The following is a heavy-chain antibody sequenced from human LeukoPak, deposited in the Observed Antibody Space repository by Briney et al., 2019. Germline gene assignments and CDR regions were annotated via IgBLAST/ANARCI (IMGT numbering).Heavy chain of an antibody. Sequence: PGGSLRLSCAASVFTFSSYSMNWVRQAPGKGLEWVSSISSSSSYIYYADSVKGRFTISRDNAKNSLYLQMNSLRAEDTAVYYCARDYYDSSGYPWFDPWGQGTLVTVSS. CDR2: ISSSSSYI. CDR1: VFTFSSYS. CDR3: ARDYYDSSGYPWFDP. V-gene: IGHV3-21*01. J-gene: IGHJ5*02. D-gene: IGHD3-22*01.